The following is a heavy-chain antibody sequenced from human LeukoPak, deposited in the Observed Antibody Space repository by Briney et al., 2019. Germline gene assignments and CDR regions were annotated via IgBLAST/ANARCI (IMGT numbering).Heavy chain of an antibody. CDR1: GFIFSNYA. CDR2: ISYDGGNR. CDR3: AREGPRGNSQFDY. Sequence: GGSLRLSCAASGFIFSNYAMHWVRQAPGKGLEWVAIISYDGGNRYYADSVKDRFTISRDNSKNTLYLQMNSLRAEDTAVYYCAREGPRGNSQFDYWGQGTLVTVSS. J-gene: IGHJ4*02. D-gene: IGHD2/OR15-2a*01. V-gene: IGHV3-30-3*01.